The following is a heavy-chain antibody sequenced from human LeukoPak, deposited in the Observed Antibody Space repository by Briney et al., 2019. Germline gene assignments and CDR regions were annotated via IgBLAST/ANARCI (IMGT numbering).Heavy chain of an antibody. CDR2: ISGSGGST. CDR1: GFTFSSYA. J-gene: IGHJ5*02. Sequence: PGGSLRLSCAASGFTFSSYAMSWVRQAPGKGLGWVSAISGSGGSTYYADSVKGRFTISRDNAKNSLYLQMNSLRAEDTAVYYCARDGYYGPWGQGTLVTVSS. V-gene: IGHV3-23*01. D-gene: IGHD3-10*01. CDR3: ARDGYYGP.